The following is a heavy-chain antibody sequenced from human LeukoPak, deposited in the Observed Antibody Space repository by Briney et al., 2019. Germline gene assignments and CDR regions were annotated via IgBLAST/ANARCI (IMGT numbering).Heavy chain of an antibody. D-gene: IGHD2-2*01. CDR3: ARTMGTSTSSTLDY. CDR2: IYPGDSDT. V-gene: IGHV5-51*01. CDR1: GYSFTTYW. Sequence: GESLKISCKGSGYSFTTYWIAWVRQMPGKGLEWIGIIYPGDSDTRYSPSFQGQVTISADRSITTAYLQWSSLKASDTAIYYCARTMGTSTSSTLDYWGQGTLVTVSS. J-gene: IGHJ4*02.